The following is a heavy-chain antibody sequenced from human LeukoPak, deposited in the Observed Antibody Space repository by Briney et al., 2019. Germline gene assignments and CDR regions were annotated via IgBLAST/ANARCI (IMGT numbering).Heavy chain of an antibody. J-gene: IGHJ6*02. V-gene: IGHV3-72*01. D-gene: IGHD3-3*01. CDR1: GSTLSDHY. Sequence: GGSLRLSFAASGSTLSDHYMDWVRQAPGKGLGWVGRIKNKVNSYTTEYAASVKGRFAISRDDSKNSLYLQMNSLKTEDTAVYYCGRSAYLKGMDVWGQGTTVTVSS. CDR3: GRSAYLKGMDV. CDR2: IKNKVNSYTT.